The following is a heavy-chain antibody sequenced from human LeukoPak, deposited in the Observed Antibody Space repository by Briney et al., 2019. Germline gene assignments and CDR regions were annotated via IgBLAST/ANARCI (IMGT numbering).Heavy chain of an antibody. CDR3: ARALGSGSYPYYFDH. Sequence: QPGGSLRLSCAASGFTFSSTYMSWVRQAPGKGLEWVSVIYNGGKDNYAESVKGRFTISRDNSKNTLFLQMNNLRAEDTAVYYCARALGSGSYPYYFDHWGQGAPVTVSS. D-gene: IGHD1-26*01. CDR1: GFTFSSTY. V-gene: IGHV3-53*01. CDR2: IYNGGKD. J-gene: IGHJ4*02.